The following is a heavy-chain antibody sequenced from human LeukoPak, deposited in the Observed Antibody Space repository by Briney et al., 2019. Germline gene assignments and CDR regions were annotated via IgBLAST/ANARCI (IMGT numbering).Heavy chain of an antibody. J-gene: IGHJ6*03. Sequence: GGSLRLSCEASGFTFTTYSMTWVPQAPGKGLEGVSIISSGSSAIFSADALKGRFTISRDDAKNLLYLQLNSLRAEDTAVYYCARDPYSGSYSDYYYYYMDVWGKGTTVTVSS. D-gene: IGHD1-26*01. CDR2: ISSGSSAI. CDR3: ARDPYSGSYSDYYYYYMDV. CDR1: GFTFTTYS. V-gene: IGHV3-21*01.